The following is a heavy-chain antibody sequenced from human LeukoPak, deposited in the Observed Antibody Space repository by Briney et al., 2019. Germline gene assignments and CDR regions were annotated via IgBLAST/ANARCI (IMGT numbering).Heavy chain of an antibody. D-gene: IGHD3-3*01. V-gene: IGHV1-8*03. CDR2: MNPNSGNT. CDR1: GYTFTSYD. CDR3: ARAGRITIFGVVIIGNNWFDP. Sequence: ASVKVSCKASGYTFTSYDINWVRQATGQGLEWMGWMNPNSGNTVYAQKFQGRVTITRNTSISTAYMELSSLRSEDTAVYYCARAGRITIFGVVIIGNNWFDPWGQGTLVTVS. J-gene: IGHJ5*02.